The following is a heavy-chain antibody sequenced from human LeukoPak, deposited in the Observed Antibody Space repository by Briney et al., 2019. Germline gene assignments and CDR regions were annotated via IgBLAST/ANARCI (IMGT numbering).Heavy chain of an antibody. D-gene: IGHD3-22*01. V-gene: IGHV3-23*01. CDR3: VKGSGSSGYYPLNY. Sequence: GGSLRLSCAASGFTFSSYAMTWVRQAPGKGLERVSAVTDSGDKVFYADSVKGRFTISRDNSKNTLYLQMSSLRVEDTAVYYCVKGSGSSGYYPLNYWGQGTLATVSS. J-gene: IGHJ4*02. CDR1: GFTFSSYA. CDR2: VTDSGDKV.